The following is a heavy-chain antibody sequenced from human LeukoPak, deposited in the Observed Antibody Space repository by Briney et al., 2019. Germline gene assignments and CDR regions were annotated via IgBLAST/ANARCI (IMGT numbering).Heavy chain of an antibody. Sequence: PGRSLRLSCTGSGFTFGDYVMSWFRQAPGKGLEGVGFIRSKAYGGPTEYAASVKGRFTISRDESKSIAYLQMNSLKTEDTAMYYCSRVGTATTLAIDYWGQGALVTVSS. CDR3: SRVGTATTLAIDY. CDR1: GFTFGDYV. J-gene: IGHJ4*02. V-gene: IGHV3-49*03. CDR2: IRSKAYGGPT. D-gene: IGHD4-17*01.